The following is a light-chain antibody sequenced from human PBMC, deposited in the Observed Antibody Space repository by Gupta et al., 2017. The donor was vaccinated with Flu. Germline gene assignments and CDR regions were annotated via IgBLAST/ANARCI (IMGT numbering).Light chain of an antibody. J-gene: IGKJ1*01. CDR1: QRISTY. CDR2: AAS. CDR3: QQGDSSPQT. V-gene: IGKV1-39*01. Sequence: DIQMTQSPSSLSASVGDGVNITCRASQRISTYLNWYQQKPGKAPKLLIYAASNLQSGVPSRFSGSGSGTDFTLTISSRQPEDFATFYCQQGDSSPQTFGQGTXVEIK.